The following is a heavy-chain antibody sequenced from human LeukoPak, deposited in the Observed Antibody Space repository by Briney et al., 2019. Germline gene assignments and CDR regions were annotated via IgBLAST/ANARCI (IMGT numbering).Heavy chain of an antibody. CDR2: IYPGDSET. Sequence: GESLKISCKGSGYRFTNYWIGWVRQMPGKGLEWMGIIYPGDSETRYSPSFQGQVTISADKSISTAYLQWSSLKASDTAMYYCARHVSAVEMATNFWGQGTLVTVSS. V-gene: IGHV5-51*01. CDR1: GYRFTNYW. D-gene: IGHD5-24*01. CDR3: ARHVSAVEMATNF. J-gene: IGHJ4*02.